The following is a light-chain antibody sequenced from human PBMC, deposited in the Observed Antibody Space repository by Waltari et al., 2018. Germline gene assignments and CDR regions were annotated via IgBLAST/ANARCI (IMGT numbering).Light chain of an antibody. V-gene: IGKV1-16*01. CDR1: QDINNY. J-gene: IGKJ4*01. CDR2: YVS. Sequence: DIQMTQSPSSLSASVVDTVTITCRTSQDINNYLVWYQQKPGKAPKPLIYYVSNLESGVPSRFSGSGSGTDFTLTISLLQPEDFATYYCQQHYIYPLTFGGGTKVEI. CDR3: QQHYIYPLT.